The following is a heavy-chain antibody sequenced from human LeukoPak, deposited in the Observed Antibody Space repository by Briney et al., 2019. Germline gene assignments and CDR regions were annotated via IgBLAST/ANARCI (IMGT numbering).Heavy chain of an antibody. CDR2: IYYSGST. D-gene: IGHD5-12*01. CDR1: GGSISSYY. CDR3: ARGDSGYDTADPYYYYMDV. J-gene: IGHJ6*03. Sequence: SETLSLTCTVSGGSISSYYWSWIRQPPGKGLEWIGYIYYSGSTNYNPSLKSRVTISVDTSKNQFSLKLSSVTAADTAVYYCARGDSGYDTADPYYYYMDVWGKGTTVTVSS. V-gene: IGHV4-59*12.